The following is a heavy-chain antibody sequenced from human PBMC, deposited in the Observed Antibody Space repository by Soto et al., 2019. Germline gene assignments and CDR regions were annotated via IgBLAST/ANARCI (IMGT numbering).Heavy chain of an antibody. CDR3: ARETVPAAIPNWFDP. Sequence: SVKVSCKASGGTFSSYAISWVRQAPGRGLEWMGGIIPIFGTANYAQKFQGRVTITADESTSTAYMELSSLRSEDTAVYYCARETVPAAIPNWFDPWGQGTLVTVSS. J-gene: IGHJ5*02. D-gene: IGHD2-2*01. V-gene: IGHV1-69*13. CDR1: GGTFSSYA. CDR2: IIPIFGTA.